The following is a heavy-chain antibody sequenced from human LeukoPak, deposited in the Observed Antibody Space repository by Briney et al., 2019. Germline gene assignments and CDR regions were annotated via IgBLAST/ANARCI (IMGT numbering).Heavy chain of an antibody. J-gene: IGHJ6*04. CDR2: ISSGGSTI. D-gene: IGHD3-10*02. V-gene: IGHV3-48*03. Sequence: GGSLRLSCAASGFTLSSFEMKWVRQAPGKGLEWVSYISSGGSTIYYADSVKGRFTISRDNAKNSLYLQMNSLRAEDTAVYYCAELGITMIGGVWGKGTTITISS. CDR1: GFTLSSFE. CDR3: AELGITMIGGV.